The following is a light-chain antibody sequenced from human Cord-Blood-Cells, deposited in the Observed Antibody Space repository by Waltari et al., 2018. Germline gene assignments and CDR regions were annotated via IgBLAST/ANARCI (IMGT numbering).Light chain of an antibody. Sequence: EIVLTQSPATLSLSPGERANLSCRASQSVRSYLAWYQQKPGQAPRLLIYDASNRATGIPARFSGSGSGTDFTLTISSLEPEDFAVYYCQQRSNWPYSFGQGTKLEIK. CDR3: QQRSNWPYS. V-gene: IGKV3-11*01. J-gene: IGKJ2*03. CDR2: DAS. CDR1: QSVRSY.